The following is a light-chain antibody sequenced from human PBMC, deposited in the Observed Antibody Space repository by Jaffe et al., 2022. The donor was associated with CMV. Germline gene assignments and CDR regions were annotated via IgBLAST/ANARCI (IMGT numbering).Light chain of an antibody. J-gene: IGLJ2*01. CDR2: EVT. V-gene: IGLV2-23*02. CDR3: CSYAGIGDTVV. Sequence: QSALTQPASVSGSPGQSITIPCTGTSSDVGTYNLVSWYQQYPGKAPTLIIYEVTKRPSGVSDRFSGSKSANTASLTISGLQAEDEADYYCCSYAGIGDTVVFGGGTKLAVL. CDR1: SSDVGTYNL.